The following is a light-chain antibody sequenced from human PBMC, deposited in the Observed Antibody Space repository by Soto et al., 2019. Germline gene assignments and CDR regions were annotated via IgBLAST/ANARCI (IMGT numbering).Light chain of an antibody. J-gene: IGKJ1*01. CDR2: KAS. Sequence: DIQMTQSPSTLSASVGDRVSISCRASQNISTWLAWYQHKPGKAPKLLIYKASDLEAGVPSRFSGSGSGTEFGLTISSLQPDDFATYYCQQYYSYPPWTFGQGTKVDIK. V-gene: IGKV1-5*03. CDR3: QQYYSYPPWT. CDR1: QNISTW.